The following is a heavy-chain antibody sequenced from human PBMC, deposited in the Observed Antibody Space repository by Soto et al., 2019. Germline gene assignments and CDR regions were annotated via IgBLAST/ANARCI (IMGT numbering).Heavy chain of an antibody. J-gene: IGHJ4*02. CDR1: GVSIRSGNC. V-gene: IGHV4-4*02. Sequence: SETLSLTCTVSGVSIRSGNCWTFVRQSPRKGLEYIGEIFHDGTANYFPSFERRVAMSVDKSKNQFSLKLTSVTAADAAIYYCARLVYDTRLDYLYFDFWGQGAQVTVS. D-gene: IGHD3-16*01. CDR2: IFHDGTA. CDR3: ARLVYDTRLDYLYFDF.